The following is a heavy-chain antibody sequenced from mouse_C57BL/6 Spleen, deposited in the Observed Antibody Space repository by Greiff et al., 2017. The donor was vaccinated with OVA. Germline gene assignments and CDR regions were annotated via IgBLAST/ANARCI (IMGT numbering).Heavy chain of an antibody. CDR2: IHPNSGRT. Sequence: QVQLQQPGAELVKPGASVKLSCKASGYTFTSYWMHWVKQRPGQGLEWIGLIHPNSGRTNYNEKFKSKATLTVDKSSSTAYMQLSSLTSEDSAVYYCAREDGYYSYFDYWGQGTTLTGSS. J-gene: IGHJ2*01. D-gene: IGHD2-3*01. CDR1: GYTFTSYW. CDR3: AREDGYYSYFDY. V-gene: IGHV1-64*01.